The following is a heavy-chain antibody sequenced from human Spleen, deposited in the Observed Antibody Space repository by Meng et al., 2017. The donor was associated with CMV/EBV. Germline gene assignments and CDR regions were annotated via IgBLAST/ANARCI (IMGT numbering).Heavy chain of an antibody. J-gene: IGHJ5*02. CDR2: ISNDGNNK. Sequence: GESLKISCAASGFSFSSYAMHWVRQAPGKGLEWVAVISNDGNNKYYADSVKGRFTISRDNSKNTLYLQMNSLRAEDTAVYYCAKGYRCPSVVVPYGFDPWGQGTLVTVSS. CDR3: AKGYRCPSVVVPYGFDP. D-gene: IGHD2-2*01. CDR1: GFSFSSYA. V-gene: IGHV3-30-3*01.